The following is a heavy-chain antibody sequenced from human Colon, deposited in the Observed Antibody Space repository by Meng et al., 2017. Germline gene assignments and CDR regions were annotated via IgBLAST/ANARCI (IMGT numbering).Heavy chain of an antibody. CDR1: GDSISSSSYY. J-gene: IGHJ4*02. CDR2: VYYDGST. V-gene: IGHV4-39*01. D-gene: IGHD3-16*02. Sequence: QLQLQESGPGLVKPSETLSLTCIVSGDSISSSSYYWGWIRQTPGKDLDWIASVYYDGSTYYNPSLTSLKSRLTISIDTSKNQFSLRLSSVTAADTAVYFCARFAGNYVWGNSRYIFWGRGTLVTVSS. CDR3: ARFAGNYVWGNSRYIF.